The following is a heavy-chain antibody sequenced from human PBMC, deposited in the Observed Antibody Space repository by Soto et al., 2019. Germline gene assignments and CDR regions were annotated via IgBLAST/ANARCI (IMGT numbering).Heavy chain of an antibody. J-gene: IGHJ4*02. D-gene: IGHD3-3*01. CDR1: GGSISSYY. CDR2: IYYSGST. CDR3: ARSFWSGYRLDY. Sequence: PSETLSLTCTVSGGSISSYYWSWIRQPPGKGLEWLGYIYYSGSTNYNPSLKSRVTISVDTSKNQFSLKLSSVTAADTAVYYCARSFWSGYRLDYWGQGTLVTVSS. V-gene: IGHV4-59*01.